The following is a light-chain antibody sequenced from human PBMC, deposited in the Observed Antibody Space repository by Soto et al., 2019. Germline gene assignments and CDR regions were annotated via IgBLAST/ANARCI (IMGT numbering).Light chain of an antibody. CDR3: QSYDSSLSGWV. Sequence: QSVLTQPPSVSGAPGHRVTISCTGSSSNIGAGYDVHWYQQLPGTAPKLLIYGNSNRPSGVPDRFSGSKSGTSASLAITGLQGEDEADYSCQSYDSSLSGWVFGGGTQLTVL. V-gene: IGLV1-40*01. CDR2: GNS. CDR1: SSNIGAGYD. J-gene: IGLJ3*02.